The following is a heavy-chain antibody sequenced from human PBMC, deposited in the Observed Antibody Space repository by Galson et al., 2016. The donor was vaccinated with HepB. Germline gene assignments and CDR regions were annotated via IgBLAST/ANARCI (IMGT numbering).Heavy chain of an antibody. CDR2: IIPIFGTT. J-gene: IGHJ6*02. D-gene: IGHD2-2*01. CDR1: GGTFSRYA. CDR3: AGPQSPYCSSTNCFYYGIDL. V-gene: IGHV1-69*13. Sequence: SVKVSCKASGGTFSRYAISWVRQAPGQGLEWMGGIIPIFGTTNYAQKFQGRVTITADESTSTAYMELSSLRSEDTAVYYCAGPQSPYCSSTNCFYYGIDLWGQGTTVTVSS.